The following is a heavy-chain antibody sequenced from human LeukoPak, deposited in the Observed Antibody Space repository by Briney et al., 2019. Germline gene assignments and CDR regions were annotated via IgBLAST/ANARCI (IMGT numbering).Heavy chain of an antibody. CDR1: GVTFSSYA. CDR2: ISGSGGST. J-gene: IGHJ4*02. D-gene: IGHD5-24*01. CDR3: AKRGMTTIKEGFDY. V-gene: IGHV3-23*01. Sequence: GGSLSLSCAASGVTFSSYAMSWVRQAPGKGLEWVSGISGSGGSTYYADSVKDRFIISRDNSKNTLYLQMNSLRGEDTAVYYCAKRGMTTIKEGFDYWGQGTLVTVSP.